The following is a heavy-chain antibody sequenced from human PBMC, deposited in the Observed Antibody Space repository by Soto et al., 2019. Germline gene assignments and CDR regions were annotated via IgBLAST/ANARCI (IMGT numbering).Heavy chain of an antibody. CDR2: IYSGGST. V-gene: IGHV3-66*01. J-gene: IGHJ6*03. CDR3: ARGAGDYGDYGHYYHHYMDV. D-gene: IGHD4-17*01. Sequence: GGSLRLSCAASGFTVSSNYMSWVRQAPGKGLEWVSVIYSGGSTYYADSVKGRFTISRDNSKNTLYLQMNSLRAEDTAVYYCARGAGDYGDYGHYYHHYMDVWGKGTTVTVSS. CDR1: GFTVSSNY.